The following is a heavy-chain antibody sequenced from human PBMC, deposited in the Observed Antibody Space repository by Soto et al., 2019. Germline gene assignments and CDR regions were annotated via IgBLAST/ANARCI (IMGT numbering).Heavy chain of an antibody. CDR1: GGSISSGDYY. J-gene: IGHJ4*02. D-gene: IGHD3-22*01. V-gene: IGHV4-30-4*01. CDR2: IYYSGST. Sequence: QVELQEAGPGLVKPSQTLSLTCTVSGGSISSGDYYWSWIRQPPGKGLEWIGYIYYSGSTYYNPSLKSRVTISVDTSKNQFSLKLSSVTAADTAVYYCASLDSSGYSPFDYWAQGTLVTVSS. CDR3: ASLDSSGYSPFDY.